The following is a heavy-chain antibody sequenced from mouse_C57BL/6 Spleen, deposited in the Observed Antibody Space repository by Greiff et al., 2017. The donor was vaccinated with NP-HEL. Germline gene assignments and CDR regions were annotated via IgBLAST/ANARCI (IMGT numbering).Heavy chain of an antibody. CDR1: GFSLTRYG. CDR3: AKNPLYGYDGRGAMDY. D-gene: IGHD2-2*01. V-gene: IGHV2-5*01. Sequence: QVQLQQSGPGLVQPSQRLSITCPVSGFSLTRYGVHWVRQSPGKGLEWLGVIWRGGSTDYNAAFMSRPSITKDNSKSQVFFKMNSLQADDTAIYYCAKNPLYGYDGRGAMDYWGQGTSVTVSS. CDR2: IWRGGST. J-gene: IGHJ4*01.